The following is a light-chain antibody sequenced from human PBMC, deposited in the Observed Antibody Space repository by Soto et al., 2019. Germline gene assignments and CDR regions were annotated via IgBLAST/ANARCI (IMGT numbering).Light chain of an antibody. Sequence: DIQVTKSPSAMSAAVGDRVTITCRTSQDISNRLGWFQQRPGKAPKRLISSASTLETGVPSRFSGTGSGTEFTLTISSLQPEDFATYYCQQHAAYPRDFGQGTKVDIK. V-gene: IGKV1-17*03. CDR3: QQHAAYPRD. CDR1: QDISNR. J-gene: IGKJ1*01. CDR2: SAS.